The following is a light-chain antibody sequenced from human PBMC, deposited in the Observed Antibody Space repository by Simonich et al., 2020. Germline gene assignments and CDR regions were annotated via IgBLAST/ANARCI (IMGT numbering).Light chain of an antibody. CDR3: SSYTSSSTWV. Sequence: QSALTQPASVSGSPGQSIPISCPGTSSDVGGYNYFSWSQQHPGKAPKLMIYDVSKRPSGVSNRFSGSKSGNTASRTISGLQAEDEADYYCSSYTSSSTWVFGGGTKLTVL. V-gene: IGLV2-14*01. CDR2: DVS. J-gene: IGLJ3*02. CDR1: SSDVGGYNY.